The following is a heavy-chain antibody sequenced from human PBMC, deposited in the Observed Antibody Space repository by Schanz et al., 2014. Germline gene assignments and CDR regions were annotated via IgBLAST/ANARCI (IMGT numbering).Heavy chain of an antibody. CDR2: ITTNGVNGGST. J-gene: IGHJ3*02. CDR3: AKDPHKDYGGKPQALDI. Sequence: VQLVESGGGLVQPGGSLRLSCSASGFSFSSYALHWVRQAPGKGLEYVSGITTNGVNGGSTYHADSVKGRFTISRDNSKNTLYLQMNSLRAEDTALYYCAKDPHKDYGGKPQALDIWGQGTMVTVSS. D-gene: IGHD4-17*01. V-gene: IGHV3-64*04. CDR1: GFSFSSYA.